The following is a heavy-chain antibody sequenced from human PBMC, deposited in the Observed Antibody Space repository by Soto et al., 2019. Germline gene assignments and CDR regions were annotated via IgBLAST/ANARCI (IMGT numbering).Heavy chain of an antibody. Sequence: GGSLRLSCAASGFTFSNAWMNWVRQAPGKGLEWVGRIKSKTDGGTTDYAAPVKGRFTISRDDSKNTLYLQMNSLKTEDTAVYYCFKGELRTAYDAFDIWGQGTMVTVSS. D-gene: IGHD1-26*01. V-gene: IGHV3-15*07. CDR3: FKGELRTAYDAFDI. CDR2: IKSKTDGGTT. J-gene: IGHJ3*02. CDR1: GFTFSNAW.